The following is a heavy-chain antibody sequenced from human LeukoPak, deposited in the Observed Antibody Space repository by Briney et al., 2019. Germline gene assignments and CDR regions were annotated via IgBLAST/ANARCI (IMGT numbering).Heavy chain of an antibody. V-gene: IGHV3-49*04. CDR2: IRSKAYGGTT. CDR3: TRDRDGYNWVDAFDI. J-gene: IGHJ3*02. Sequence: GGSLRLSCVASGFTFGSYSMNWVRQAPGKGLEWVGFIRSKAYGGTTEYAASVKGRFTISRDDSKSIAYLQMNSLKTEDTAVYYCTRDRDGYNWVDAFDIWGQGTMVTVSS. D-gene: IGHD5-24*01. CDR1: GFTFGSYS.